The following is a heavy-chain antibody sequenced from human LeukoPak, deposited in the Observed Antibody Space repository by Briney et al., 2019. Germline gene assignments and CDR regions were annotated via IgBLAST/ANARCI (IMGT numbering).Heavy chain of an antibody. CDR3: ARHRVYDTDAFDI. Sequence: SETLFLTCTVSGASISSYYWTRIRQPPGKGLEWIAYIFYSGITNYNPSLKSRVTISVDTSKNQFSLKLTSVTAADTAMYYCARHRVYDTDAFDIWGQGTIVTVSS. CDR2: IFYSGIT. J-gene: IGHJ3*02. V-gene: IGHV4-59*08. D-gene: IGHD3-22*01. CDR1: GASISSYY.